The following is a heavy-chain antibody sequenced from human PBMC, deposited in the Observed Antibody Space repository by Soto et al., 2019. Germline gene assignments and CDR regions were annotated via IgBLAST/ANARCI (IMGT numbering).Heavy chain of an antibody. CDR1: GYTFTSYY. CDR3: ARDRRIVVVPAAINAANWFDP. V-gene: IGHV1-46*01. CDR2: INPSGGST. Sequence: ASVKVSCKASGYTFTSYYMHWVRQAPGQGLEWMGIINPSGGSTSYAQKFQGRVTMTRDTSTSTVYMELSSLRSEDTAVYYCARDRRIVVVPAAINAANWFDPWGQGTLVTVSS. J-gene: IGHJ5*02. D-gene: IGHD2-2*01.